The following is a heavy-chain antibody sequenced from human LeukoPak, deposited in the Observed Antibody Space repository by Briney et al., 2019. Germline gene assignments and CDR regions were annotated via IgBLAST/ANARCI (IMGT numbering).Heavy chain of an antibody. J-gene: IGHJ6*03. V-gene: IGHV4-34*01. CDR1: IESFSGYH. D-gene: IGHD6-13*01. Sequence: SETLSLTCAVYIESFSGYHWNWIRQTPGKGLEWIGEISDSGTTNINPSLRRRVSLSIDTSKNQFSLDMRSMTAADTAVYYCARISWERYSSSWYSSHYYMDVWGKGTTVTISS. CDR3: ARISWERYSSSWYSSHYYMDV. CDR2: ISDSGTT.